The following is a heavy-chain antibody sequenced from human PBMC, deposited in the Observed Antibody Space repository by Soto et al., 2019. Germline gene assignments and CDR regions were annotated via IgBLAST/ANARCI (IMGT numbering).Heavy chain of an antibody. CDR3: ARDPQRGYSGMDV. CDR1: GFSFSTYD. Sequence: GGSLKLSCAASGFSFSTYDMNWVRQAPGKGLEGVSYISSGGQTIKSTDSVTGRFTISRDNAKKSLYLQMSGLRDEDTGVYYCARDPQRGYSGMDVWGQGTTVTVSS. CDR2: ISSGGQTI. V-gene: IGHV3-48*02. D-gene: IGHD2-2*01. J-gene: IGHJ6*02.